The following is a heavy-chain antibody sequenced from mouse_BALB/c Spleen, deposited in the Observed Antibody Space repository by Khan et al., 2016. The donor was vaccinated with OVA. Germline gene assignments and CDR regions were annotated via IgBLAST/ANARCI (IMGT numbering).Heavy chain of an antibody. J-gene: IGHJ2*01. CDR2: ISYSGST. CDR3: ARTARIKY. D-gene: IGHD1-2*01. V-gene: IGHV3-2*02. CDR1: GYSITSGYG. Sequence: EVQLQESGPGLVKPSQSLSLTCTVTGYSITSGYGWNWIRQFPGNKLEWMGYISYSGSTNYNPSLKSRISITRDTSKNQFFLQLNSENTEDTATYYCARTARIKYWGQGTTLTVSS.